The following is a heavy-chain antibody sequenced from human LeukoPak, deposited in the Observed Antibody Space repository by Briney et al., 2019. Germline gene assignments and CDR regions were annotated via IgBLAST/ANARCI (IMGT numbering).Heavy chain of an antibody. J-gene: IGHJ4*02. CDR1: GFTFSSYA. D-gene: IGHD2-2*01. CDR3: AKSNRGYQLATPIFDY. Sequence: GGSLRLSCAASGFTFSSYAMSWVRQAPGKGLEWVSAISGSGGSTYYADSVKGRFTISRDNSKNTLYLQMNSLRAEDTAVYYCAKSNRGYQLATPIFDYWGQGTLVTVSS. V-gene: IGHV3-23*01. CDR2: ISGSGGST.